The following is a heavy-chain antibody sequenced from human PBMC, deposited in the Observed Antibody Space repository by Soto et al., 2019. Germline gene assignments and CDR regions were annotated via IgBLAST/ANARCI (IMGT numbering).Heavy chain of an antibody. CDR1: GYTFTSYG. D-gene: IGHD1-26*01. Sequence: ASVKVSCKASGYTFTSYGITWVRQAPGQWLEWMGWISFYNGNTNYAQNLQGRVTMTTDTSTSTAYMELRSLRSDDTAVSYCARVSGSYRHFDYWGQGTLVTVSS. V-gene: IGHV1-18*01. J-gene: IGHJ4*02. CDR2: ISFYNGNT. CDR3: ARVSGSYRHFDY.